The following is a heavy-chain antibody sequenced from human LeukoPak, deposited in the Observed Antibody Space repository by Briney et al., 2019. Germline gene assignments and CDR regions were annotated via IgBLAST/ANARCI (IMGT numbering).Heavy chain of an antibody. D-gene: IGHD3-9*01. CDR1: GGSISSSSYY. CDR2: IYYSGST. Sequence: SETLSLTCTVSGGSISSSSYYWGWIRQPPGKGLEWIGSIYYSGSTYYNPSLKSRVTISVDTSKNQFPLKLSSVTAADTAVYHCARHENYDILTGYPPFDYWGQGTLVTVSS. CDR3: ARHENYDILTGYPPFDY. J-gene: IGHJ4*02. V-gene: IGHV4-39*01.